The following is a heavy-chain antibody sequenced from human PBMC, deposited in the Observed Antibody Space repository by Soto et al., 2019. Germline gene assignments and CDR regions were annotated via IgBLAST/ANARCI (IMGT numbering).Heavy chain of an antibody. Sequence: EVQLVESGGGLVQPGGSLRLSCAASGFTFSSYSMNWVRQAPGKGLEWVSYISSSSSTIYYADSVKGRFTSSRDNAKNSLYLQMNSLRAEDTAVYYCARGGGCSGGSCNFDYWGQGTLVTVSS. CDR1: GFTFSSYS. V-gene: IGHV3-48*01. D-gene: IGHD2-15*01. CDR3: ARGGGCSGGSCNFDY. J-gene: IGHJ4*02. CDR2: ISSSSSTI.